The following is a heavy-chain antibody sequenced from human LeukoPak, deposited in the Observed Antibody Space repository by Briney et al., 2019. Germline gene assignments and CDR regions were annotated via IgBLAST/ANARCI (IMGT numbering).Heavy chain of an antibody. Sequence: ASVKVSCKASGGTFSSYGISWVRLAPGQGLEWMGWISAYNGNTNYAQKLQGRVTMTTDTSTSTAYMELRSLRSDDTAVYYCARDRARNCGGDCYSGTWGQGTLVTVSS. D-gene: IGHD2-21*02. J-gene: IGHJ5*02. CDR2: ISAYNGNT. CDR1: GGTFSSYG. V-gene: IGHV1-18*01. CDR3: ARDRARNCGGDCYSGT.